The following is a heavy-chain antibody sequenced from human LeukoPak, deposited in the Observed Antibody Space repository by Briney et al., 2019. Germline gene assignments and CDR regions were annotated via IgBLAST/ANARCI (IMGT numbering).Heavy chain of an antibody. CDR2: ISGSGGST. Sequence: GGSLRLSCAASGFTFRTFAMSWVRQAPGKGLEWVSAISGSGGSTYYADSVKGRFTISRDNSKNTLYLQMNSLRAEDTAVYYCAKQWLVRGLIDYWGQGTLVTVSS. D-gene: IGHD6-19*01. J-gene: IGHJ4*02. CDR3: AKQWLVRGLIDY. CDR1: GFTFRTFA. V-gene: IGHV3-23*01.